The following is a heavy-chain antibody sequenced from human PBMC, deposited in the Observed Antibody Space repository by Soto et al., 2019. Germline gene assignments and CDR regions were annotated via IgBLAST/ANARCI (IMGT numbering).Heavy chain of an antibody. CDR2: ISYDGSKK. V-gene: IGHV3-30*18. CDR1: GATFSSHG. J-gene: IGHJ6*02. D-gene: IGHD2-2*01. Sequence: QVQLVESGGGVVQPGRSLRLSCAASGATFSSHGMHWVRQAPGKGLEWVALISYDGSKKYYADSVRGRFTISRDNSNNTLYLQMNSLKAEDTAVYYCAKSLDFDIVPASMLVYYYGMDVWGQGTTVTVSS. CDR3: AKSLDFDIVPASMLVYYYGMDV.